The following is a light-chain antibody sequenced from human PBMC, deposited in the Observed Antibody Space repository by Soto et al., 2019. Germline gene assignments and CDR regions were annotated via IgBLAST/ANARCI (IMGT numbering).Light chain of an antibody. CDR3: TQAVQKPYT. Sequence: DIVVTQSPLSLPVTPGEPASISCRSSQSLLYRNGYNYLDWYLQKPGQSPQLLIYLGSNRASGVPDRFSGSGSGTDFTLKISRVEAEDVRFYYCTQAVQKPYTLGQGTKVDIK. CDR2: LGS. CDR1: QSLLYRNGYNY. V-gene: IGKV2-28*01. J-gene: IGKJ2*01.